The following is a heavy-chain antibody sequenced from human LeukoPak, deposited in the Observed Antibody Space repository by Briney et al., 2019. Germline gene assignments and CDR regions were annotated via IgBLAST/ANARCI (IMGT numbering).Heavy chain of an antibody. CDR3: ARGSSQQWLVLPNFDY. J-gene: IGHJ4*02. CDR1: GGTFSSYA. V-gene: IGHV1-69*13. Sequence: SVKVSCKASGGTFSSYAISWVRQAPGQGLEWMGGIIPIFGTANYAQKFQGRVTITADESTSTAYMELSGLRSEDTAVYYCARGSSQQWLVLPNFDYWGQGTLVTVSS. D-gene: IGHD6-19*01. CDR2: IIPIFGTA.